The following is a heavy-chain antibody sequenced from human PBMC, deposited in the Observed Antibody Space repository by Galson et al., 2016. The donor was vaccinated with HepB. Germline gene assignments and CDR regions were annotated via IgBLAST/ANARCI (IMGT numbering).Heavy chain of an antibody. CDR2: ISYDGSNK. V-gene: IGHV3-30*04. CDR1: GFTFSNYA. CDR3: ARKSDTGTLVGDL. Sequence: SLRLSCAASGFTFSNYAMHWVRQAPGKGLEWVAVISYDGSNKYYANSVKGPFTISRDNSKNTLYLQMNSLRAEDTAVYYCARKSDTGTLVGDLWGQGTLVAVSS. D-gene: IGHD1-14*01. J-gene: IGHJ5*02.